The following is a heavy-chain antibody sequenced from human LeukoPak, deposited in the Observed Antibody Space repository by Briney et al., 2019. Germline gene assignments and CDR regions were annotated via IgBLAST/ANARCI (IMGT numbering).Heavy chain of an antibody. CDR3: ASGSGTYSSDY. V-gene: IGHV5-10-1*01. D-gene: IGHD3-10*01. CDR2: IAPTDSYT. Sequence: GESLKISCQGSGYSFTSYWITWVRQMPGKGLEWMGMIAPTDSYTNYSPSFQGHVTISVDKSISTAYLQWSSLKASDTAMYFCASGSGTYSSDYWGQGTLVTVSS. J-gene: IGHJ4*02. CDR1: GYSFTSYW.